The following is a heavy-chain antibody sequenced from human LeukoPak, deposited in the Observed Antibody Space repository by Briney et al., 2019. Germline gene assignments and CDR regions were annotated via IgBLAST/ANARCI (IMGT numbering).Heavy chain of an antibody. J-gene: IGHJ3*02. CDR3: ASPRMGALDI. Sequence: PSETLSLTCTVSGVTFSSSSYYWGWLGQPPGQGLGWIVSIYYTGSTHYNTSLKSRVTTSVDTSKNQFSLKLSSVTAADTAVYYCASPRMGALDIWGQGTMVTVSS. CDR1: GVTFSSSSYY. V-gene: IGHV4-39*01. CDR2: IYYTGST. D-gene: IGHD2-15*01.